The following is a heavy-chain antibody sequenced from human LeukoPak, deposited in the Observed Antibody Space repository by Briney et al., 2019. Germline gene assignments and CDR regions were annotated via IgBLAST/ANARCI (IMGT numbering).Heavy chain of an antibody. Sequence: ASVKVSCKASGYTFTSYGISWVRQAPGQGLEWMGWISAYNDNTNYAQKLQGRVTMTTDTSTSTAYMELRSLRSDDTAVYYCARDASSLYYYYYMDVWGKGTTVTVSS. CDR3: ARDASSLYYYYYMDV. V-gene: IGHV1-18*01. CDR2: ISAYNDNT. J-gene: IGHJ6*03. CDR1: GYTFTSYG.